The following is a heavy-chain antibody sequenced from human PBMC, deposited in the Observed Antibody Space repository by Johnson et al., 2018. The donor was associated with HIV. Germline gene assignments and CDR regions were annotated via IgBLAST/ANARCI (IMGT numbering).Heavy chain of an antibody. CDR1: GFTFSSYG. CDR2: ISYDGSNK. J-gene: IGHJ3*02. CDR3: ARDQTYYYDTSGYQGAFDI. Sequence: QVQLVESGGGVVQPGRSLRLSCAASGFTFSSYGMHWVRQAPGKGLEWVAVISYDGSNKYYADSVKGRFTISRDNSKNTLYLQMNSLRAEDTAVYYCARDQTYYYDTSGYQGAFDIWGQGTMVSVSS. V-gene: IGHV3-30*19. D-gene: IGHD3-22*01.